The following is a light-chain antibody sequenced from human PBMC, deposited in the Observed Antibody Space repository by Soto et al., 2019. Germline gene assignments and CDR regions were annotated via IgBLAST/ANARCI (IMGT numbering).Light chain of an antibody. V-gene: IGLV2-18*02. CDR2: EVN. CDR3: SSYTSSSTMI. Sequence: QSVLTQPPSVSGSPGQSVTVSCTGTSSNVGSYNRVSWYQQSPGTAPKLMIYEVNKRPSGVPDRFSGSKSGTTAFLTISGLQAEDEAAYYCSSYTSSSTMIFGGGTKLTVL. J-gene: IGLJ2*01. CDR1: SSNVGSYNR.